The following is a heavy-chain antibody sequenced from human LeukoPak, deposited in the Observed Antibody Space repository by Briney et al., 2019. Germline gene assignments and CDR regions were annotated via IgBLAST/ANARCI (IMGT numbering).Heavy chain of an antibody. D-gene: IGHD2-15*01. V-gene: IGHV3-53*01. J-gene: IGHJ4*02. CDR3: ASQGLGYCSGGSCYRFDY. CDR2: IYSGGST. CDR1: GLSLSSNY. Sequence: GGSLRLSCAASGLSLSSNYMSWVRQAPGEGLECVSAIYSGGSTFYSDSVKGRFTISRDNSKNTQYLQINSRRAEDTAVYYCASQGLGYCSGGSCYRFDYWGQGTLVTVSS.